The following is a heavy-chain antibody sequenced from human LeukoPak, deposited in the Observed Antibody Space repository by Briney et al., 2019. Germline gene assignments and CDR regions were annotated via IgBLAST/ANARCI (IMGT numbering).Heavy chain of an antibody. CDR1: GFTFSSYG. D-gene: IGHD3-22*01. J-gene: IGHJ4*02. CDR3: AKDEDYYDSSLTDY. CDR2: ISYDGSNK. V-gene: IGHV3-30*18. Sequence: GGSLRLSSAASGFTFSSYGMHWVRQAPGKGLEWVAVISYDGSNKYYADSVKGRFTISRDNSKNTLYLQMNSLRAEDTAVYYCAKDEDYYDSSLTDYWGQGTLVTVSS.